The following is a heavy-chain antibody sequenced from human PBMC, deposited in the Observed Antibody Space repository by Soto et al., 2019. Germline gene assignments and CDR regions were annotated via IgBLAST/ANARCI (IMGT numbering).Heavy chain of an antibody. CDR1: GYTFTSYD. J-gene: IGHJ6*02. CDR2: MNPNSGNT. D-gene: IGHD5-18*01. V-gene: IGHV1-8*01. CDR3: TNRLIHLPGYYYYGMEV. Sequence: QVQLVQSGAEVKKPGASVKVSCKASGYTFTSYDINWVRQATGQGLEWMGWMNPNSGNTGHAQKFQGRVARTRNTAIRTAYRELSSLRTEDTAVYYGTNRLIHLPGYYYYGMEVWGHGTTVTVSS.